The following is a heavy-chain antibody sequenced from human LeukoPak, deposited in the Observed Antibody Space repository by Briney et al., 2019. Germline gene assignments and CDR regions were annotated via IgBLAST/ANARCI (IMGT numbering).Heavy chain of an antibody. V-gene: IGHV3-73*01. J-gene: IGHJ4*02. CDR1: GFTFTGSS. D-gene: IGHD1-26*01. CDR3: AKDQRWESPHYLDS. Sequence: PGGSLRLSCAASGFTFTGSSIHWVRQTSGKGMEWVGRVRGKTNNYATEYAASVRGRFTISRDNSKNTLYVQMNSLRDEDTAVYYCAKDQRWESPHYLDSWGQGTLVTVSS. CDR2: VRGKTNNYAT.